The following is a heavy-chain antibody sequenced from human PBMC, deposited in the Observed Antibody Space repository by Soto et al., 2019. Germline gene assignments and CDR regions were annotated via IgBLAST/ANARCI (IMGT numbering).Heavy chain of an antibody. CDR3: ARDLDARAARPPVDVDY. J-gene: IGHJ4*02. D-gene: IGHD6-6*01. V-gene: IGHV3-33*01. Sequence: QVQLVESGGGVVQPGRSLRLSCAASGFTFSSYGRHWVRQAPGKGLEWVAVIWYDGSNKYYADSVKGRFTISRDNSKNTLYLKMNSLRAEDTAVYYCARDLDARAARPPVDVDYWGQGTLVTVSS. CDR2: IWYDGSNK. CDR1: GFTFSSYG.